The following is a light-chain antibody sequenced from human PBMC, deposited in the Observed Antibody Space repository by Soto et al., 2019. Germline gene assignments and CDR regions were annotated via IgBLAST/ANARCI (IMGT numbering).Light chain of an antibody. J-gene: IGLJ2*01. Sequence: QSVLTQPASVSGSPGQSITISCTGTSSDVGGYNYVSWYQQHPGKAPKLMIYEVSNRPSGVSNRFSGSKSGNTASLPISGLQAEDEADYYCSSYTSSSPHVVFGGGTKLTVL. CDR3: SSYTSSSPHVV. CDR2: EVS. CDR1: SSDVGGYNY. V-gene: IGLV2-14*01.